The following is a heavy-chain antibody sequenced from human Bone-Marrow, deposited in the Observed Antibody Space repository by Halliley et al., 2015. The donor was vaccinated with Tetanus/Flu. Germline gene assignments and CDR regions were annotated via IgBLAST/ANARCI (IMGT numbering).Heavy chain of an antibody. CDR3: ANGAVSTTIDF. J-gene: IGHJ4*02. D-gene: IGHD4-17*01. V-gene: IGHV3-23*01. Sequence: LEGVSSISRSGGDTFHADSVKGRFTMSRDNSRDTFYLQMNSLRADDTAVYYCANGAVSTTIDFWGQGILVTVSS. CDR2: ISRSGGDT.